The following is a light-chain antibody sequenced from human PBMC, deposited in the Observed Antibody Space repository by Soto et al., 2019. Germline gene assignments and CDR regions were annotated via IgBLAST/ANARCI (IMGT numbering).Light chain of an antibody. CDR2: GAS. J-gene: IGKJ3*01. CDR1: QSVSSTY. CDR3: QHYGRSPFT. Sequence: EIVLTQSPDTLSLSPGERATLSCRASQSVSSTYLAWYQQKPGLAPRLLIYGASSRAAGIPDRFSGSGSGTDFTLTISRLEPEDFAVYYCQHYGRSPFTFGPGTKVDIK. V-gene: IGKV3-20*01.